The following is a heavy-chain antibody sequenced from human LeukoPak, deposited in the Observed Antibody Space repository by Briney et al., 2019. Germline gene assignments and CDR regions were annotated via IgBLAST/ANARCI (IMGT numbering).Heavy chain of an antibody. V-gene: IGHV4-4*07. CDR2: IYTSGST. CDR1: GGSISSYY. Sequence: SETLSLTCTVSGGSISSYYWSWIRQPAGNGLEWIGRIYTSGSTNYNPSLKSRVTMSVDTSKNQFSLKLSSVTAADTAVYYCARSGLRFLEWLPLDYWGQGTLVTVSS. CDR3: ARSGLRFLEWLPLDY. D-gene: IGHD3-3*01. J-gene: IGHJ4*02.